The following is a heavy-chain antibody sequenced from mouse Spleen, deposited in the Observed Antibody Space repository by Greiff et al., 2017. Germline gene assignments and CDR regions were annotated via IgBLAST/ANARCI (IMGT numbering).Heavy chain of an antibody. CDR2: ISSGGGNT. CDR3: ARLHYAYRVGQPGDFDY. V-gene: IGHV5-9*04. CDR1: GFTFSSYA. J-gene: IGHJ2*01. Sequence: EVKLVESGGGLVKRGGSLKLSCAASGFTFSSYAMSWVRQTPEQRLEWVATISSGGGNTYYPDSVKGRFTISRDNAKNTLYLQMSSLKSEDTAMYYCARLHYAYRVGQPGDFDYWGQGTTLTVSS. D-gene: IGHD1-2*01.